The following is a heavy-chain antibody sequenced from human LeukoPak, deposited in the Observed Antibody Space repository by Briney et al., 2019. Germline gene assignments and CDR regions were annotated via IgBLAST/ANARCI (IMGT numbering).Heavy chain of an antibody. CDR3: AKDMGGGVYDILTGYNYYSAMDV. CDR2: ISWNGDTT. D-gene: IGHD3-9*01. V-gene: IGHV3-43*01. CDR1: GFTFDDYT. J-gene: IGHJ6*02. Sequence: SGGSLRHSCAASGFTFDDYTMHWVRQAPGKGLEWVSLISWNGDTTYYADSMKGRFTTSRDNSKNSLYLLMNSLRAEDTALYYCAKDMGGGVYDILTGYNYYSAMDVWGQGTTVTVSS.